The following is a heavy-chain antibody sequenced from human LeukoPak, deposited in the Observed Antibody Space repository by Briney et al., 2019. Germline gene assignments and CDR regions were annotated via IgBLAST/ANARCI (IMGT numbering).Heavy chain of an antibody. V-gene: IGHV6-1*01. CDR1: GDSVSSNSAA. CDR2: TYYRSKWYN. CDR3: AREFTSADYFDY. J-gene: IGHJ4*02. Sequence: SQTLSLTCAISGDSVSSNSAAWHWIRQSPSRGLEWLGTTYYRSKWYNDYAVSVKSRITINSDTSKHQFSLHLNSVTPEDTAVYYCAREFTSADYFDYWGQGTLVTVSS.